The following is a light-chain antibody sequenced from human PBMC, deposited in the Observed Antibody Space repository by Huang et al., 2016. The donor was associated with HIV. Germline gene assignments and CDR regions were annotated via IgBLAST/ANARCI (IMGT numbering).Light chain of an antibody. CDR3: QQRSNWPRGYT. J-gene: IGKJ2*01. CDR1: QSVSSY. V-gene: IGKV3-11*01. CDR2: DAS. Sequence: EIVLTQSPATLSLSPGERATLSCRASQSVSSYLAWYQQKPGQAPRLLIYDASNRAPGIPARFSGSGSGTDFTLTISSLEPEDFAVYYCQQRSNWPRGYTFGQGTKLEIK.